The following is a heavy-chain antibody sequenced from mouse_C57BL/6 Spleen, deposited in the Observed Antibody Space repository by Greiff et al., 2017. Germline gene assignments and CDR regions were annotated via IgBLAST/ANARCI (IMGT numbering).Heavy chain of an antibody. V-gene: IGHV1-82*01. CDR1: GYAFSSSW. CDR3: TGTGYFDY. D-gene: IGHD4-1*01. J-gene: IGHJ2*01. CDR2: IYPGDGDT. Sequence: QVQLQQSGPELVKPGASVKISCKASGYAFSSSWMNWVKQRPGKGLEWIGRIYPGDGDTNYNGKFKGKATLTAVTSASTAYMELSSLTNEDSAVYYCTGTGYFDYWGQGTTLTVSS.